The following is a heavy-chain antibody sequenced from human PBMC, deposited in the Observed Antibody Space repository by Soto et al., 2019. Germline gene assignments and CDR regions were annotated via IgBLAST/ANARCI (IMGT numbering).Heavy chain of an antibody. CDR3: SRGRQGAPFDY. CDR1: GGTFSSYA. Sequence: QVQLVQSGAEVKKPGSSVKVSCKASGGTFSSYAISWVRQAPGQGLEWMGGIIPIFGTANYAQKFQGRVTITADKTTSTANMELSSLRSEYTAVYYCSRGRQGAPFDYWGQGTLVTVSS. D-gene: IGHD1-26*01. V-gene: IGHV1-69*06. CDR2: IIPIFGTA. J-gene: IGHJ4*02.